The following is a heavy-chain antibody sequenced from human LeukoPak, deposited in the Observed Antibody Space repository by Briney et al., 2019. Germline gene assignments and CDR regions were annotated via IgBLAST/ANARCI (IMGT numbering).Heavy chain of an antibody. CDR1: GVTFSSYA. CDR3: AKHYYDSSGTPKYFYY. Sequence: PRGSLRLSCEASGVTFSSYAMSWVRQAPGEGLEWVSAICGTNGRAYYAETVKGRVTTSTDKSTNTPYLHMRSLREEDTPVYYCAKHYYDSSGTPKYFYYWGQGTLVIVAS. CDR2: ICGTNGRA. V-gene: IGHV3-23*01. D-gene: IGHD3-22*01. J-gene: IGHJ4*02.